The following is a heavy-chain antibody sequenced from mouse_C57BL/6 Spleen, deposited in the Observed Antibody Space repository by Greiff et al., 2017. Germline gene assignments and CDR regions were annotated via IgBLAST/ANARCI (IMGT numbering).Heavy chain of an antibody. CDR1: GFSFSSYG. D-gene: IGHD1-1*01. CDR2: ISSGGSYT. V-gene: IGHV5-6*01. Sequence: EVQVVESGGDLVKPGGSLKLSCAASGFSFSSYGMSWVRQTPDKRLEWVATISSGGSYTYYPDSVKWRLTISRDNAKNTRYLQMSSLKSKDTAMYYCARQTYGSSLGDFDDGSQGTTLPVSS. CDR3: ARQTYGSSLGDFDD. J-gene: IGHJ2*01.